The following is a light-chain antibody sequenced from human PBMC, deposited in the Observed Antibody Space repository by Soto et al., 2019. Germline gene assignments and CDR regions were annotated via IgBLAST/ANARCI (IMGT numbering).Light chain of an antibody. CDR3: QQRSNRPPGIT. Sequence: EFVLTQSPGTLSLSPGERATLSCRASQTVTSNYLAWYQQKPGQAPRLLIYGASSRATDIPHRFSGSGSGTDFTLTISRLEPEDFALYYCQQRSNRPPGITFGQGTRLEIK. J-gene: IGKJ5*01. CDR2: GAS. CDR1: QTVTSNY. V-gene: IGKV3D-20*02.